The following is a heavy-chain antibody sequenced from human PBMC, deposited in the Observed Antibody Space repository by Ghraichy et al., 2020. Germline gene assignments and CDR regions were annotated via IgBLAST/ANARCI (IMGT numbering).Heavy chain of an antibody. CDR2: IYYSGNT. V-gene: IGHV4-61*01. D-gene: IGHD2-15*01. J-gene: IGHJ6*03. CDR3: AREHWIGGNCYAASKGGDT. Sequence: SETLSLTCTVSGDSVSSGSYYWSWIRQPPGKGLEWIGNIYYSGNTNYNPSLKSRVTISIDTSTNQFSLKLSSVTAADTAVQYCAREHWIGGNCYAASKGGDTWGTGTRVTV. CDR1: GDSVSSGSYY.